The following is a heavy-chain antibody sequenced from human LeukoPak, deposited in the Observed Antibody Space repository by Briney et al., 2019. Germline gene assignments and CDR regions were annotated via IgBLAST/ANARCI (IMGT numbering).Heavy chain of an antibody. CDR1: GGSFSGYY. CDR3: ARGRSRWLQSDAFDI. J-gene: IGHJ3*02. V-gene: IGHV4-34*01. Sequence: SETLSLTCAVYGGSFSGYYWSWIRQPPGKGLEWIGEINHSGSTNYNPSLKSRVTISVDTSKNQFSLKLSSVTAADTAMYYCARGRSRWLQSDAFDIWGQGTMVTVSS. D-gene: IGHD5-24*01. CDR2: INHSGST.